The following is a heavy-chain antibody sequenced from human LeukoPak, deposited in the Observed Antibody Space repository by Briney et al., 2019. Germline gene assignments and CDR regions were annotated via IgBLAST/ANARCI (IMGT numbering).Heavy chain of an antibody. V-gene: IGHV5-10-1*01. CDR1: GYRFTNYR. D-gene: IGHD3-9*01. CDR2: IDPSDSYT. J-gene: IGHJ6*02. CDR3: ARVGTFDWSYYYYYGMDV. Sequence: PGESLKISCKGSGYRFTNYRISWVRQMPGKGLEWMGRIDPSDSYTKYSPSFQGHVTISGDKSISTVYLQWSSLKASDTAMYFCARVGTFDWSYYYYYGMDVWGQGTTVTVS.